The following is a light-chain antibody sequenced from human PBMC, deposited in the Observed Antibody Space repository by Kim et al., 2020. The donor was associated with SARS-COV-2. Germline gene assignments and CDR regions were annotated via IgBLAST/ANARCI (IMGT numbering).Light chain of an antibody. CDR1: SSDIGAYDY. Sequence: GQSITISCTGTSSDIGAYDYISWYQPHPGKAPKLMIHAVSQRPSGVSDRFSGSKSGNTASLTISGLQAEDEADYYCNTFASSSTWLFGGGTQLTVL. CDR3: NTFASSSTWL. CDR2: AVS. V-gene: IGLV2-14*03. J-gene: IGLJ2*01.